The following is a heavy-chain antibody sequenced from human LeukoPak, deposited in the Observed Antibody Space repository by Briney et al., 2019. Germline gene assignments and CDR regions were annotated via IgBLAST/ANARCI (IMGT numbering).Heavy chain of an antibody. CDR1: GGSISSYY. CDR3: ARVGPYYYDSSYDY. J-gene: IGHJ4*02. Sequence: SETLSLTCSVSGGSISSYYWSWIRQPPGKGLEWIGYIYYSGSTYYNPSLKSRVTISVDTSKNQFSLKLSSVTAADTAVYYCARVGPYYYDSSYDYRGQGTLVTVSS. V-gene: IGHV4-59*01. D-gene: IGHD3-22*01. CDR2: IYYSGST.